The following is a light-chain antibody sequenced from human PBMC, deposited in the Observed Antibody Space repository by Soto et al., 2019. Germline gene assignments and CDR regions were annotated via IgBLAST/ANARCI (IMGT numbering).Light chain of an antibody. CDR1: ESISRDY. J-gene: IGKJ2*01. CDR2: GAS. CDR3: QQYGGVPYT. Sequence: EIVLTQSPGTLSLSPGQRATLSCRASESISRDYLAWYQQRLGQAPRLLIYGASSGATGIPDRFSGSGSGTDFTLTISRLEPEDFAIYYCQQYGGVPYTVGRGTKVDIK. V-gene: IGKV3-20*01.